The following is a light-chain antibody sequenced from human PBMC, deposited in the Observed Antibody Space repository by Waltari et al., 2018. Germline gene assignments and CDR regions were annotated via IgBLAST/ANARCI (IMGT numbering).Light chain of an antibody. CDR3: SSYTTSTTLL. Sequence: QSALTQPASVSGSPGQSITISCTGSSTDVGAYNFVSWYQQHPGKVPKLILYDAGNPPSGIFHRFSASKSGNTASLTISRLQEEDEGEYYCSSYTTSTTLLFGTGTRLTVL. V-gene: IGLV2-14*01. CDR2: DAG. CDR1: STDVGAYNF. J-gene: IGLJ1*01.